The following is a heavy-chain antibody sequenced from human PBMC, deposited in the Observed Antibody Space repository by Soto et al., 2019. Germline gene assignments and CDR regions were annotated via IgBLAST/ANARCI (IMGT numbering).Heavy chain of an antibody. J-gene: IGHJ6*02. V-gene: IGHV4-30-4*01. Sequence: LPLTCTVSGGPISSGDYYWSWIRQPPGKGLGWVGYIYYSGSTSYNPSLKSRVTISVDTSKNQFSLKLSSVTAADTAVYYCARDGVYCSSTSCYSYYGMDVWGQGTTVTVSS. CDR2: IYYSGST. D-gene: IGHD2-2*02. CDR3: ARDGVYCSSTSCYSYYGMDV. CDR1: GGPISSGDYY.